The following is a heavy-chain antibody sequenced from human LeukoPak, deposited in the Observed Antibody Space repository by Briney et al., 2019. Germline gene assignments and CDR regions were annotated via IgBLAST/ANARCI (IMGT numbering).Heavy chain of an antibody. CDR3: ARGDVAAPSFDY. Sequence: SETLSLTCTVSGGSISSGSYYWSWIRQPAGKGLEWIGRIYTSGSTSYNPSLKSRVTISVDTSKNQFSLKLSSVTAADTAVYYCARGDVAAPSFDYWGQGTLVTVSS. CDR1: GGSISSGSYY. CDR2: IYTSGST. V-gene: IGHV4-61*02. D-gene: IGHD6-6*01. J-gene: IGHJ4*02.